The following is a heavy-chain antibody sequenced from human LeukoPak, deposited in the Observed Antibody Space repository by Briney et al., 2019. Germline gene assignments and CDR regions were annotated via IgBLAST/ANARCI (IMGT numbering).Heavy chain of an antibody. V-gene: IGHV1-69*13. D-gene: IGHD2-2*02. Sequence: SVKVSCKASGGTFISYAISWVRQAPGQGLEWMGGIIPIFGTANYAQKFQGRVTITADESTSTAYMELSSLRSEDTAVYYCARALYCSSTSCYKGYYGMTSGAEGPRSPSP. CDR1: GGTFISYA. CDR3: ARALYCSSTSCYKGYYGMTS. CDR2: IIPIFGTA. J-gene: IGHJ6*02.